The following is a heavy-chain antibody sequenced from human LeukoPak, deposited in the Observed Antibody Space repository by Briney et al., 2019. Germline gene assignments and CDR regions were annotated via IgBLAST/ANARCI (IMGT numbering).Heavy chain of an antibody. V-gene: IGHV3-7*01. D-gene: IGHD2-8*01. Sequence: PGGSLRLSCAASGFTFSSYWMSWVRQAPGKGLEWVANIKQDGSEKYYVDSVRGRFTISRDNAKNSLYLQMNSLRAEDTAVYYCARDRRDIVLNGGVYFGYWGQGTLVTVSS. CDR1: GFTFSSYW. CDR3: ARDRRDIVLNGGVYFGY. J-gene: IGHJ4*02. CDR2: IKQDGSEK.